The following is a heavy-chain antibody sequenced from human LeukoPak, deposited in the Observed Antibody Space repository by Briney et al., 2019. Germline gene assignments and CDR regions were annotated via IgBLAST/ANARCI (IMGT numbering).Heavy chain of an antibody. Sequence: GASVKVSCKASGYTFTSYAMHWVRQAPGQRLGWMGWINAGNGNTKYSQKFQGRVTITRDTSASTAYMELSSLRSEDTAVYYCARERGITMVRGATRNWFDPWGQGTLVTVSS. CDR2: INAGNGNT. CDR3: ARERGITMVRGATRNWFDP. CDR1: GYTFTSYA. J-gene: IGHJ5*02. D-gene: IGHD3-10*01. V-gene: IGHV1-3*01.